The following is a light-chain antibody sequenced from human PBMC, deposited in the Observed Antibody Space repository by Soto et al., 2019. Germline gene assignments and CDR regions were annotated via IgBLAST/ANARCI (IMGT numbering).Light chain of an antibody. Sequence: DIQFLQSPSSLSASIGDRVTITCRAGQGIISYLTWYQQTQGQAPRILIYGSSTSLNGVPPRFSGSGSGTHFTLTISSLQPEDFETYFCQQTYTKPITFGQGTRLEIK. CDR1: QGIISY. V-gene: IGKV1-39*01. J-gene: IGKJ5*01. CDR3: QQTYTKPIT. CDR2: GSS.